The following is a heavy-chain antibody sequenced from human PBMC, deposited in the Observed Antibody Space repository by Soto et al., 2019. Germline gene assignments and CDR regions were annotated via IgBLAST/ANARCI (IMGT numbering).Heavy chain of an antibody. J-gene: IGHJ3*02. CDR1: GGTFGSYA. V-gene: IGHV1-69*13. D-gene: IGHD2-2*01. CDR3: ARVVPAAMAAFDI. CDR2: IIPIFGTA. Sequence: GASVKVSWKASGGTFGSYAISWVRQAPGQGLEWMGGIIPIFGTANYAQKFQGRVTITADESTSTAYMELSSLRSEDTAVYYCARVVPAAMAAFDIWGQGTMVTVSS.